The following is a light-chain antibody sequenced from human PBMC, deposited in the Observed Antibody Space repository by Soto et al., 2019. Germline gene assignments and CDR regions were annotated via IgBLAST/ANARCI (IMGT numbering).Light chain of an antibody. CDR3: AAWDVSLSIWM. CDR1: SSNFGNNF. J-gene: IGLJ3*02. Sequence: QSVLTQPPSVSAAPGQMVTISCSGSSSNFGNNFVSWYQHLPRTAPKLLIYENNKRPSGIPDRFSGSESGTSATLGITGLQTGDEADYYCAAWDVSLSIWMFGGGTKLTVL. V-gene: IGLV1-51*02. CDR2: ENN.